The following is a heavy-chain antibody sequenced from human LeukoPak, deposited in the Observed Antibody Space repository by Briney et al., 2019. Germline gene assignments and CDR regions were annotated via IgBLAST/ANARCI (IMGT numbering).Heavy chain of an antibody. V-gene: IGHV3-23*01. J-gene: IGHJ4*02. Sequence: GGSLRLSCAASGFTFSNYAMSWVRQAPGKGLEWVSAISGNGGATYYADSVKGRFTISRDNSKNTLYLEMNSLRAEDTAVYYCAKTSPYGNRDYWGQGTLVTVSS. CDR2: ISGNGGAT. CDR1: GFTFSNYA. CDR3: AKTSPYGNRDY. D-gene: IGHD1-1*01.